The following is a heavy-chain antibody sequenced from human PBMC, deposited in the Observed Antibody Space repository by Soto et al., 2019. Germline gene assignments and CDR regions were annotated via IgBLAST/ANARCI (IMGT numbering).Heavy chain of an antibody. J-gene: IGHJ4*02. CDR2: IIPIFGTT. CDR3: TRSSSTVTTCDY. Sequence: SVKVSCKASGGTFSTYAFSWVRQAPRQGLEWMGGIIPIFGTTSYAQKFQGRVTIIADESTTTTYMELSSLRYEDTAMYYCTRSSSTVTTCDYWGQGTLVTVSS. CDR1: GGTFSTYA. V-gene: IGHV1-69*13. D-gene: IGHD4-17*01.